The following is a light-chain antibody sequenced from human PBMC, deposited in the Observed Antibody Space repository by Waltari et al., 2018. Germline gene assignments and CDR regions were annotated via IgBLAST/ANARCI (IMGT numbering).Light chain of an antibody. J-gene: IGKJ1*01. Sequence: DIQMTQSPSSLSASIGDRVTISCRASQGIGYSLAWYQQKPGKAPKLLLHAASRLESGVPSRFSGSASGTAYTLTISSLQPEDFATYFCQQYHSLPTFGQGTKVDIK. CDR2: AAS. CDR3: QQYHSLPT. V-gene: IGKV1-NL1*01. CDR1: QGIGYS.